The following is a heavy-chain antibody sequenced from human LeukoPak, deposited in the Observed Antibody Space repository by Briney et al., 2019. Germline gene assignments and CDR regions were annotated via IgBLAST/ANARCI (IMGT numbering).Heavy chain of an antibody. J-gene: IGHJ6*03. CDR3: ARVVLGSNYYYYYMDV. CDR2: ISAYNGNT. Sequence: ASVKVSCKASGYTFTSYGISWVRQAPGQGLEWMGWISAYNGNTNYAQKFQGRVTITADKSTSTAYMELSSLRSEDTAVYYCARVVLGSNYYYYYMDVWGKGTTVTVSS. D-gene: IGHD1-14*01. CDR1: GYTFTSYG. V-gene: IGHV1-18*01.